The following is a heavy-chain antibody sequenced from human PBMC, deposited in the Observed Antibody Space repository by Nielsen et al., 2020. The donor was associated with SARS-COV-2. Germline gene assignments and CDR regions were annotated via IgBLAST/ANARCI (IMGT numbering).Heavy chain of an antibody. D-gene: IGHD3-16*01. Sequence: GGSLRLSCAASGFTFSNFWMSWVRQAPGKGLEWVANINQDGSEKYYVDSVKGRFTISRDNAKNTLYLQMNSLRAEDTAVYYCVRGLQVPNGLAHRWGQGTLVTVSS. V-gene: IGHV3-7*04. CDR3: VRGLQVPNGLAHR. J-gene: IGHJ4*02. CDR2: INQDGSEK. CDR1: GFTFSNFW.